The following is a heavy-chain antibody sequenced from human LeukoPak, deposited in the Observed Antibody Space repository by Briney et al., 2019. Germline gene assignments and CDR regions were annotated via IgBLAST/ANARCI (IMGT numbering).Heavy chain of an antibody. V-gene: IGHV3-21*01. CDR1: GFTFSSYS. CDR3: AREGIAAAGHDY. CDR2: ISSSSSYI. D-gene: IGHD6-13*01. J-gene: IGHJ4*02. Sequence: PGGSLRLSCAASGFTFSSYSMNWVRQAPGKGLEWVSSISSSSSYIYCADSVKGRFTISRDNAKNSLYLQMNSLRAEDTAVYYCAREGIAAAGHDYWGQGTLVTVSS.